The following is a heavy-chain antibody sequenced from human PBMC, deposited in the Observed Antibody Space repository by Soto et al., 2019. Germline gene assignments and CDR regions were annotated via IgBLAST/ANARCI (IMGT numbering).Heavy chain of an antibody. CDR1: GYSFISYY. D-gene: IGHD3-10*01. V-gene: IGHV1-46*01. Sequence: QVQLVQSGAEVKEPGASVKLSCTASGYSFISYYIHWVRQAPGQGLEWVGRVGPGGGGTHYAQKFRDRVTMTADTSTSTVYMDLSSLRSDDTALYYCARELPFTYYFDYWGQGTLVAVSS. J-gene: IGHJ4*02. CDR3: ARELPFTYYFDY. CDR2: VGPGGGGT.